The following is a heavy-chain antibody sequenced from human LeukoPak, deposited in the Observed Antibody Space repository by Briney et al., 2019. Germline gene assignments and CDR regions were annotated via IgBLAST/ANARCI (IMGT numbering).Heavy chain of an antibody. CDR2: ISGSGGST. V-gene: IGHV3-23*01. J-gene: IGHJ4*02. CDR1: GFTFSTYG. Sequence: GRSLRLSCAASGFTFSTYGMHWVRQAPGKGLEWVSAISGSGGSTYYADSVKGRLTISRDNSKNTLYLQMNSLRAEDTAVYYCAKFPYYFDYWGQGTLVTVSS. CDR3: AKFPYYFDY.